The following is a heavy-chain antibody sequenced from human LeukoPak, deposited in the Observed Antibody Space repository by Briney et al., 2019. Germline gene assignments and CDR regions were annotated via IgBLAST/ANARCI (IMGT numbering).Heavy chain of an antibody. Sequence: ASETLSLTCAVYGGSFSGYYWSWIRQPPGKGLEWIGYIYYSGSTYYNPSLKSRVTISVDTSKNQFSLQLSSVTAADTAVYYCARSNHDYGDYVAYYYYYGMDVWGPGTTVTVPS. CDR2: IYYSGST. J-gene: IGHJ6*02. CDR3: ARSNHDYGDYVAYYYYYGMDV. V-gene: IGHV4-34*09. D-gene: IGHD4-17*01. CDR1: GGSFSGYY.